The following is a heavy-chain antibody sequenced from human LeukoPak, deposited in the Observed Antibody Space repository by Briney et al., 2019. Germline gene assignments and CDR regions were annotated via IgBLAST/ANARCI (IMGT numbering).Heavy chain of an antibody. CDR3: ARLSVWFGDQPDY. D-gene: IGHD3-10*01. CDR2: VYYSGST. V-gene: IGHV4-39*01. J-gene: IGHJ4*02. Sequence: PSETLSLTCTVSGGSISNTSYYWGWIRQPPGKGLEWIGTVYYSGSTYYNPSLESRVTISVDTSRNQFSLKLSSVTAADTALYYCARLSVWFGDQPDYWGQGTLVTVSS. CDR1: GGSISNTSYY.